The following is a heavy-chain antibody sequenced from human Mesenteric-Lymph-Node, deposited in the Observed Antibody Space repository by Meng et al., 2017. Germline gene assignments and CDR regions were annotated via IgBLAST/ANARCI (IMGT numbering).Heavy chain of an antibody. CDR2: TDGSGTTK. CDR1: GFTFSAFY. CDR3: ARVRYYSAWDGANGVGV. Sequence: GESLKISCATSGFTFSAFYMSWVRQAPGKGLEWSSYTDGSGTTKYYADSVKGRFTISRDNAKNLLYLQMNSLRDEDTAIYYCARVRYYSAWDGANGVGVWGQGTTVTVSS. J-gene: IGHJ6*02. V-gene: IGHV3-11*01. D-gene: IGHD6-19*01.